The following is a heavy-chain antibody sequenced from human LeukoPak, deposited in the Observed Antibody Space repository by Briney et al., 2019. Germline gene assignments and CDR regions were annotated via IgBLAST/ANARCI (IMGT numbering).Heavy chain of an antibody. CDR1: GGSISSYY. Sequence: PSETLSLTCTVSGGSISSYYWSWVRQPPGKGLEWIGDVNYSGRTKNNHSLTSRPAMSVDMSKNQFSLKLNSVTAADTAVYYCARVVFGELSAFFDYWGQGTLVTVSS. V-gene: IGHV4-59*01. D-gene: IGHD3-10*02. CDR2: VNYSGRT. CDR3: ARVVFGELSAFFDY. J-gene: IGHJ4*02.